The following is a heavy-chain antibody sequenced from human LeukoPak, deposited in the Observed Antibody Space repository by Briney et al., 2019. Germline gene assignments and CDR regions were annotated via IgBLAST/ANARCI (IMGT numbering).Heavy chain of an antibody. J-gene: IGHJ4*02. CDR2: VSGSGGTT. Sequence: GGSLRLSCAASGFTFSSYAMTWVRQAPGKGREWVSAVSGSGGTTHYADSVKGRFTISRDNSKNTLSLQMNSLRAQDTAVYYCAKDGYYESSGYSYFDYWGQGTLVTAS. CDR1: GFTFSSYA. D-gene: IGHD3-22*01. CDR3: AKDGYYESSGYSYFDY. V-gene: IGHV3-23*01.